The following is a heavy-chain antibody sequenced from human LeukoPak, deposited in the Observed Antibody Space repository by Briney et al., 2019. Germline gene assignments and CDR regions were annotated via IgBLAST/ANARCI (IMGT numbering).Heavy chain of an antibody. CDR2: IYYSGST. D-gene: IGHD3-10*01. Sequence: KSSETLSLTRTVSGGSISSYYWSWIRQPPGKGLERIGYIYYSGSTNYNPSLKSRVTISVDTSKNQFSLKLSSVTAADTAVYYCARSYYYGSGSYWGSWFDPWGQGTLVTVSS. V-gene: IGHV4-59*01. CDR1: GGSISSYY. CDR3: ARSYYYGSGSYWGSWFDP. J-gene: IGHJ5*02.